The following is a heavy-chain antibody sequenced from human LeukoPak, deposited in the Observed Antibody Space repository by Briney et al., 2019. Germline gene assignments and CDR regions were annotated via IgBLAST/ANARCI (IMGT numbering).Heavy chain of an antibody. Sequence: GGSLRLSCAASGFTFRSYWMSWVRQAPGKGLEWVANIKQDGSEMYYVDSVKGRFTISRDNAKNTLYLQMNSLRVEDTAVYYCARDFAGDRDYWGQGTLVTVSS. J-gene: IGHJ4*02. D-gene: IGHD4-17*01. CDR1: GFTFRSYW. V-gene: IGHV3-7*01. CDR2: IKQDGSEM. CDR3: ARDFAGDRDY.